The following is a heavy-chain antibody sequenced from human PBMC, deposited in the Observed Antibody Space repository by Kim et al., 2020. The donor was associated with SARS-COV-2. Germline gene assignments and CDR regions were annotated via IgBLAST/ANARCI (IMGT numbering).Heavy chain of an antibody. V-gene: IGHV3-74*03. CDR2: SDI. J-gene: IGHJ3*02. CDR3: ARARDAFDI. Sequence: SDIKYADSVKGRCTISRDTAKNTLSLQMNRLRVEDAAVYYCARARDAFDIWGRGTMVAVSS.